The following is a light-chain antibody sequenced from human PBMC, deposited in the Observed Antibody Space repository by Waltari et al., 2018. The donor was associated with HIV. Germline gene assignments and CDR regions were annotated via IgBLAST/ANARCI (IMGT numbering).Light chain of an antibody. CDR2: ANN. J-gene: IGLJ2*01. V-gene: IGLV1-40*01. Sequence: QSVLTQPPSVSGAPGQRVTITCTGSSPNIGAGYDVHWYQQLPGTAPKLLIYANNTRASGVPDRFSGSKFGPSASLAITGLQAEDEANYYCQSYDSGLSGSVFGGGTKLTVL. CDR1: SPNIGAGYD. CDR3: QSYDSGLSGSV.